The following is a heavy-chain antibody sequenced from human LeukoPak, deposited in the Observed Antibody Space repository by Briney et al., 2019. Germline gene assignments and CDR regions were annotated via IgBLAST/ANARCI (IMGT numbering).Heavy chain of an antibody. Sequence: ESGPTLVNPTQTLTLTCTFSGFSLSTSGVGVGWIRQPPGKALEWLALIYWDDDKRYSPSLKSRLTITKDTSKNQVVLTMTNMDPVDTATYYCAHRRDYDILTGYPYNWFDPWGQGTLVTVSS. CDR2: IYWDDDK. CDR1: GFSLSTSGVG. D-gene: IGHD3-9*01. V-gene: IGHV2-5*02. CDR3: AHRRDYDILTGYPYNWFDP. J-gene: IGHJ5*02.